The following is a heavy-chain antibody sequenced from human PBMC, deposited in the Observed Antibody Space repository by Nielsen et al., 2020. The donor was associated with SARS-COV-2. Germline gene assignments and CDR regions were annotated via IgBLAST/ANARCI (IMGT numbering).Heavy chain of an antibody. D-gene: IGHD2-21*01. CDR1: GGLISSGDYY. CDR2: IYYSGST. J-gene: IGHJ5*01. CDR3: VRATVFFDS. V-gene: IGHV4-30-4*02. Sequence: SESLSPTCTVFGGLISSGDYYWSWIRQHPGKGLEWIGYIYYSGSTYYNPTLKSRVTKSVDTSKNQFSRKLSSVTAAVTSVYFCVRATVFFDSWGQGARGTVSS.